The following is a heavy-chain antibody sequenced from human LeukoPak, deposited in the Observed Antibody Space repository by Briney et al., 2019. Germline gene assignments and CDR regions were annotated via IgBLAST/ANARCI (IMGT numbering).Heavy chain of an antibody. CDR2: ISSSSSTI. D-gene: IGHD3-10*01. J-gene: IGHJ3*02. Sequence: GGSLRLSCAASGFTFSSYSMNWVRQAPGKGLEWVSYISSSSSTIYYADSVKGRFTISRDNAKNSLYLQMNSLRAEDTALYYCAKVITMVRGVQDAFDIWGQGTMVTVSS. V-gene: IGHV3-48*04. CDR3: AKVITMVRGVQDAFDI. CDR1: GFTFSSYS.